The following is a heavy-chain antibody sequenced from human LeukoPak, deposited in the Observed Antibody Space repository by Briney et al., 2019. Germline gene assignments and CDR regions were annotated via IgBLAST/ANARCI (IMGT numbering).Heavy chain of an antibody. Sequence: GGSLRLSCAPPGFTFSSSAMSWVRQAPGEGLGWVSDISGSGGNTNYADSVKSRFTISTDNAKNSLYLQMKSPRAEDTALYYCARGNGYRGYDSVVYWGQGTLVTVSS. D-gene: IGHD5-12*01. J-gene: IGHJ4*02. V-gene: IGHV3-23*01. CDR1: GFTFSSSA. CDR2: ISGSGGNT. CDR3: ARGNGYRGYDSVVY.